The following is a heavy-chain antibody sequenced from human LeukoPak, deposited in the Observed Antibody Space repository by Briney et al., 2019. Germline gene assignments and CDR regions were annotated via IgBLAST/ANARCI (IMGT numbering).Heavy chain of an antibody. V-gene: IGHV3-48*01. CDR3: AKRTTVVNHFDY. CDR1: GFTFSSYS. D-gene: IGHD4-23*01. Sequence: GGSLRLSCAASGFTFSSYSMNWVRQAPGKGLEWVSYIHISSSTIYYADSVKGRFTISRDNSKNTLHLQMNSLRAEDTAVYYCAKRTTVVNHFDYWGQGTLVTVSS. J-gene: IGHJ4*02. CDR2: IHISSSTI.